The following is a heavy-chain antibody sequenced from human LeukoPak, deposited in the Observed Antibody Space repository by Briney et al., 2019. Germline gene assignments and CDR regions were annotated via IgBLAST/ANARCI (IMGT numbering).Heavy chain of an antibody. CDR3: ARVYSSSWMYYFDY. J-gene: IGHJ4*02. V-gene: IGHV1-2*02. D-gene: IGHD6-13*01. CDR1: GYTFTGYY. Sequence: ASVKDSCKASGYTFTGYYMHWVRQAPGQGLEWMGWINPNSDGTNYAQKFQGRVTMTRDTSISTAYMELSRLRSDDTAVYYCARVYSSSWMYYFDYWGQGTLVTASS. CDR2: INPNSDGT.